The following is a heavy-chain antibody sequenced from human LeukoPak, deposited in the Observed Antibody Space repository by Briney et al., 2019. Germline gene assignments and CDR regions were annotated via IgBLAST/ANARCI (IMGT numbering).Heavy chain of an antibody. J-gene: IGHJ4*02. V-gene: IGHV3-30*18. CDR2: ISYDESNK. CDR3: AKEGGLNFPFDY. D-gene: IGHD2-15*01. Sequence: GGSLRLSCAASGFTVSSNYMSWVRQAPGKGLEWVAVISYDESNKNYADSVKGRFTISRDNSNNTLYLQVSSLRLEDTAVYYCAKEGGLNFPFDYWGQGTLVIVSS. CDR1: GFTVSSNY.